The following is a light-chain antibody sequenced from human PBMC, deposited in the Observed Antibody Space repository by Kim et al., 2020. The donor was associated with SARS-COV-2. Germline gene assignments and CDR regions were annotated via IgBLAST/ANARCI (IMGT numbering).Light chain of an antibody. CDR1: ELGDKY. V-gene: IGLV3-1*01. CDR2: QDD. J-gene: IGLJ1*01. Sequence: SYELTQPPSVSVSTGQTASITCSGDELGDKYTCWYQQKPGQSPVLVIYQDDKRPSGIPERFSGSNSGNAATLTISGTQAMDEADYYCQAWDSSTVVFGTG. CDR3: QAWDSSTVV.